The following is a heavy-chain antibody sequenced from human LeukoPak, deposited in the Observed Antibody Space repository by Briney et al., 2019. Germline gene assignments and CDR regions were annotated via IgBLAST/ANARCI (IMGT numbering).Heavy chain of an antibody. D-gene: IGHD3-16*01. J-gene: IGHJ4*02. CDR2: IDPSDSYT. CDR1: GYRFTNYW. V-gene: IGHV5-10-1*01. CDR3: ARHDDSDIITPYHY. Sequence: PGESLRISCKCSGYRFTNYWISWVRQMPGKGLEWRGRIDPSDSYTNYSPSFQGRVTISADKSISTAYLQWSSLKASDTAMYYCARHDDSDIITPYHYWGQGTLVTVSS.